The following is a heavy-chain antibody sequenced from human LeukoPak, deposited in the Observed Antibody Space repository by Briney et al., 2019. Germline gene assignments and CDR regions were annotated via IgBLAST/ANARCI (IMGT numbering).Heavy chain of an antibody. CDR1: GYTFTGYY. J-gene: IGHJ6*03. Sequence: ASVKVSCKASGYTFTGYYMHWVRQAPGQGLEWMGWINPNSGGTNYAQKFLGRVTMTRDTSISTAYMELSRLRSDDTAVYYCARDAPLAVAGHFYYYMDVWGKGTTVTVSS. D-gene: IGHD6-19*01. CDR3: ARDAPLAVAGHFYYYMDV. V-gene: IGHV1-2*02. CDR2: INPNSGGT.